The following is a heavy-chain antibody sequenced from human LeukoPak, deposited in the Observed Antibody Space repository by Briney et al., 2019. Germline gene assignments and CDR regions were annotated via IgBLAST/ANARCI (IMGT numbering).Heavy chain of an antibody. CDR1: GFTFSSYS. Sequence: GGSLRLSCAASGFTFSSYSMNWVRQAPGKGLEWVSSISSNSYIYYADSVKGRFTISRDNAKNSLYLQMNSLRAEDTAVYYCARDQSSLGVATIWTGFDYWGQGTLVTVSS. CDR2: ISSNSYI. CDR3: ARDQSSLGVATIWTGFDY. V-gene: IGHV3-21*01. J-gene: IGHJ4*02. D-gene: IGHD5-12*01.